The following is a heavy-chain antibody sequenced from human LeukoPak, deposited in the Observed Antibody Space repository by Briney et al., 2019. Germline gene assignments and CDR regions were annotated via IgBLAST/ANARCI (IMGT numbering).Heavy chain of an antibody. CDR2: INHSGST. CDR3: ARVTAYYDILTGYLLDAFDI. D-gene: IGHD3-9*01. CDR1: GGSFSGYY. Sequence: SETLSLTCAVYGGSFSGYYWSWIRQPPGKGLEWIGEINHSGSTNYNPSLKSRVTISVDTSKNQFSLKLSSVTAADTAVYYCARVTAYYDILTGYLLDAFDIWGQGTMVTVSS. J-gene: IGHJ3*02. V-gene: IGHV4-34*01.